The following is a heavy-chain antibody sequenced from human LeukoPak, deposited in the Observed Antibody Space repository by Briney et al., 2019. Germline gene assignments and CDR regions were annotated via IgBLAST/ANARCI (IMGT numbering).Heavy chain of an antibody. CDR1: GFTFDDYA. Sequence: PGGSLRLSCAASGFTFDDYAMHWVRQAPGKGLEWVSGISWNSGSIGYADSVKGRFTISRDNAKNSLYLQMNSLRAEDTVLYYCAKDEDSYDATPSPDYWGQGTLVTVSS. V-gene: IGHV3-9*01. CDR2: ISWNSGSI. J-gene: IGHJ4*02. D-gene: IGHD5-18*01. CDR3: AKDEDSYDATPSPDY.